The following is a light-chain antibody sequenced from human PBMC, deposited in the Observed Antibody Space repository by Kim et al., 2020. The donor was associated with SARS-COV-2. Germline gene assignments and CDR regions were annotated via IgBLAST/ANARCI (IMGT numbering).Light chain of an antibody. CDR2: QDS. CDR1: KLGEKY. Sequence: SVAAGQTGIINCSGDKLGEKYACWYQQKPGQSPVLVIDQDSKRPSGIPERFAGSNSGNTATLTISGTQAMDEADYYCQAWDSSWVFGGGTQRTVL. CDR3: QAWDSSWV. V-gene: IGLV3-1*01. J-gene: IGLJ3*02.